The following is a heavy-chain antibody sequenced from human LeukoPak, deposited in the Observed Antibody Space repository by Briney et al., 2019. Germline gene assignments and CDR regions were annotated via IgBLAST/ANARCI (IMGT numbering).Heavy chain of an antibody. D-gene: IGHD3-22*01. CDR3: ARSVSYYYDSSARGAFDI. V-gene: IGHV4-59*12. Sequence: ASETLSLTCTVSGGSISSYYWSWIRQPPGKGLEWIGYIYYSGSTNYNPSLKSRVTISVDTSKRQFSLKLNSVTAADTAVYYCARSVSYYYDSSARGAFDIWGQGTMVTVSS. CDR1: GGSISSYY. CDR2: IYYSGST. J-gene: IGHJ3*02.